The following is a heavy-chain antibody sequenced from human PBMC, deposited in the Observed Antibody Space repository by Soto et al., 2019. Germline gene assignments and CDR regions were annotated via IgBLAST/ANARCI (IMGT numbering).Heavy chain of an antibody. Sequence: GESLKISCKASGYRFNSFWIGWVRQTPGKGLEWMGTIYPGDSDIRYSPSSQGQVTISADKSITTAYLQWNSLKASDSGIYYCARSIQLLSSGMDVWGQGTTVTVSS. J-gene: IGHJ6*02. CDR3: ARSIQLLSSGMDV. D-gene: IGHD2-15*01. CDR1: GYRFNSFW. CDR2: IYPGDSDI. V-gene: IGHV5-51*01.